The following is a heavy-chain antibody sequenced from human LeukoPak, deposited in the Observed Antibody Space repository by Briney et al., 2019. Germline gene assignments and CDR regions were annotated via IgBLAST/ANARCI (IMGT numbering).Heavy chain of an antibody. CDR3: AKDMLLPLYDILTGPFDY. Sequence: GGSLRLSCAASGFTFSSYAMSWVRQAPGKGLEWVSAISGSGGSTYYADSVKGRFTISRDNSKNTLYLQMNSLRAEDTAVYYCAKDMLLPLYDILTGPFDYWGQGTLVTVSS. J-gene: IGHJ4*02. D-gene: IGHD3-9*01. V-gene: IGHV3-23*01. CDR2: ISGSGGST. CDR1: GFTFSSYA.